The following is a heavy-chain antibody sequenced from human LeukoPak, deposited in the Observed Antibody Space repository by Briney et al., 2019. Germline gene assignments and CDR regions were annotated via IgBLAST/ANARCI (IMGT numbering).Heavy chain of an antibody. CDR2: ISSSSSTI. CDR1: GFTFSSYS. D-gene: IGHD1-26*01. V-gene: IGHV3-48*04. CDR3: ARDDPLVGATPYFDY. J-gene: IGHJ4*02. Sequence: GGSLRLSCAASGFTFSSYSMNWVRQAPGKGLEWVSYISSSSSTIYYADSVKGRFTISRDNAKNSLYLQMNSLRAEDTAVYYCARDDPLVGATPYFDYWGQGTLVTVSS.